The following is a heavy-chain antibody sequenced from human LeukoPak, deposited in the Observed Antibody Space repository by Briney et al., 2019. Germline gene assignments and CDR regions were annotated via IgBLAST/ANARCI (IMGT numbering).Heavy chain of an antibody. J-gene: IGHJ4*02. D-gene: IGHD2-21*01. CDR2: IRYDGSNK. V-gene: IGHV3-30*02. CDR1: GFTFSSYG. CDR3: AKDTVRYCGGDCYFDY. Sequence: GGSLRLSCAASGFTFSSYGMHWVRQAPGKGLQRVAFIRYDGSNKYYADSVKGRFTISRDNSKNTLYLQMNSLRAEDTAVYYCAKDTVRYCGGDCYFDYWGQGTLVTVSS.